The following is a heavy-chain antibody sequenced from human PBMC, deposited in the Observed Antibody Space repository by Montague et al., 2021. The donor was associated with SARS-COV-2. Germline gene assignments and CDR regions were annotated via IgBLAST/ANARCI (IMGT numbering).Heavy chain of an antibody. V-gene: IGHV4-39*01. Sequence: SETLSLTCTVSGGSISSSSYYWGWIRQPPGKGLEWIGSIYYSGSTYYNPSLKSRVTISVDTSKNQFSLKLSSVTAADTAVYYCASYRDYGDYYWGQGTLVTVSS. CDR1: GGSISSSSYY. J-gene: IGHJ4*02. D-gene: IGHD4-17*01. CDR2: IYYSGST. CDR3: ASYRDYGDYY.